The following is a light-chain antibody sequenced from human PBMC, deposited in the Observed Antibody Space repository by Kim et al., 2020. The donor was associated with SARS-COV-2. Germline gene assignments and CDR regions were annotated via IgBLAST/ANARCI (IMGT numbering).Light chain of an antibody. J-gene: IGKJ2*01. CDR3: QQRSSWPPFT. V-gene: IGKV3-11*01. CDR1: QNIYNQ. Sequence: EIVSTQSPATLSLSPGERATLSCRASQNIYNQLAWYQHKPGQAPRLLIYDASNRATGIPARFSGSGSGTDFTLTISTVEPEDFAVYFCQQRSSWPPFTFGQGTKLEI. CDR2: DAS.